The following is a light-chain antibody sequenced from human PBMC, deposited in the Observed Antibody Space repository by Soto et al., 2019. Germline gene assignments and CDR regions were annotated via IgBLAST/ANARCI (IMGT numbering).Light chain of an antibody. Sequence: EIVMTQSPGTLSVSPGEGATLSCRANQPVSSHLAWYQHKPGQAPRLLIHAASTRAPGVPVRFSGSGSGTEFTLTISSLQSEDFAVYYCQQYNRWPFTFGQGTKLEIK. CDR3: QQYNRWPFT. J-gene: IGKJ2*01. CDR2: AAS. V-gene: IGKV3-15*01. CDR1: QPVSSH.